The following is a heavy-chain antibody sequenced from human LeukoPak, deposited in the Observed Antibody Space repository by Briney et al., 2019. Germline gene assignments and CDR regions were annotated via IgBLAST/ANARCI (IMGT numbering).Heavy chain of an antibody. J-gene: IGHJ4*02. Sequence: GGSLRLSCAASGFGFSTFWMSWVRQTPGRGLECVAYISPDGSEKDSLDSVRGRFTISRDNAKNSLCLQMNSLRAEDTAVYYCARGHWKLDYWGQGTLVTVSS. D-gene: IGHD1-1*01. CDR1: GFGFSTFW. CDR3: ARGHWKLDY. V-gene: IGHV3-7*05. CDR2: ISPDGSEK.